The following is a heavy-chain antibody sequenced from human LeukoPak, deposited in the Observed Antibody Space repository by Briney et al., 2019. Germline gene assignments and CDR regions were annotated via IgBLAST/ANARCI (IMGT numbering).Heavy chain of an antibody. CDR1: GFTFSDHI. CDR2: VSGSGSTV. CDR3: VRQFAS. J-gene: IGHJ4*02. Sequence: GGSLRLSCAASGFTFSDHIMNWVRQLPGKRLEWVAYVSGSGSTVYYADSVKGRFTISRDNGRSSLYLQMNSLRVEDTALYYCVRQFASWGQGTLVTVSS. V-gene: IGHV3-48*01.